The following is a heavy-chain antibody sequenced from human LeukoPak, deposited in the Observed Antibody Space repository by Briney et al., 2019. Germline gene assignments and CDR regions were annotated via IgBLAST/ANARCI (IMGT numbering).Heavy chain of an antibody. CDR2: IKQDGSEK. CDR1: GFTFSSYW. D-gene: IGHD4-17*01. J-gene: IGHJ3*02. CDR3: ARGLTTAHDAFDI. V-gene: IGHV3-7*01. Sequence: PGGSLRLSCAASGFTFSSYWMSWVRQAPGKGLEWVANIKQDGSEKYYVDSVKGRFTISRDNAKNSLYLQMDSLRAEDTAVYYCARGLTTAHDAFDIWRQGTMVTVSS.